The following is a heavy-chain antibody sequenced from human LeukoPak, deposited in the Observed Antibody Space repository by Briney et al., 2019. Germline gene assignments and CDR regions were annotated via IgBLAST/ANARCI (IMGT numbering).Heavy chain of an antibody. Sequence: GASVKVSCKASGYTFTSYYMHWVRQAPGQGLEWMGIINPSGGSTSYAQKFQGRVTMTRDTSTSTVYMELSSLRSEDTAVYYCARVMGRTANWKGRTYYFDSWGQGTLVTVSS. J-gene: IGHJ4*02. CDR2: INPSGGST. D-gene: IGHD1-1*01. CDR3: ARVMGRTANWKGRTYYFDS. V-gene: IGHV1-46*01. CDR1: GYTFTSYY.